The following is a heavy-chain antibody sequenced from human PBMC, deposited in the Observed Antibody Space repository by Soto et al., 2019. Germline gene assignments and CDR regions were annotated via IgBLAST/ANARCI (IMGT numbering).Heavy chain of an antibody. J-gene: IGHJ6*02. Sequence: GASVKLSCKASGGTFSSYAISRVRQAPGQGLEWMGGIIPIFGTANYAQKFQGRVTITADESTSTAYMELSSLRSEDTAVYYCARDFTYYDFWSGLETRRAYYGMDVWGQGTTVTVS. D-gene: IGHD3-3*01. V-gene: IGHV1-69*13. CDR2: IIPIFGTA. CDR3: ARDFTYYDFWSGLETRRAYYGMDV. CDR1: GGTFSSYA.